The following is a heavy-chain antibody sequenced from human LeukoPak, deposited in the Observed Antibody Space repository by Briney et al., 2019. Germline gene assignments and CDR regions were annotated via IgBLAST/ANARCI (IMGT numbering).Heavy chain of an antibody. Sequence: SETLSLTCTVSGDSISRSTYYWAWIRQPPGKGLEWSGSVYYGRSPYFNPSLKSRVTISVDTSKNQFSLKLSSVTAADTAVYYCARLRDYYDSSGYYGYWGQGTLVTVSS. CDR3: ARLRDYYDSSGYYGY. V-gene: IGHV4-39*07. J-gene: IGHJ4*02. CDR1: GDSISRSTYY. D-gene: IGHD3-22*01. CDR2: VYYGRSP.